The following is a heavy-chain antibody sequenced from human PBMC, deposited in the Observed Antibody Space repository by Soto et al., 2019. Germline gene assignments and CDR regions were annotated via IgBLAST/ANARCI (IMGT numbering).Heavy chain of an antibody. D-gene: IGHD3-10*01. Sequence: GGSLRLSCAASGFTFSSYAMSWVRQAPGKGLEWVSAISGSGGSTYYADSVKGRFTISRDNSKNTLYLQMNSLRAEDTAVYYCAKDSGVREWPGEDAFDIWGQGTMVTVSS. CDR2: ISGSGGST. J-gene: IGHJ3*02. V-gene: IGHV3-23*01. CDR1: GFTFSSYA. CDR3: AKDSGVREWPGEDAFDI.